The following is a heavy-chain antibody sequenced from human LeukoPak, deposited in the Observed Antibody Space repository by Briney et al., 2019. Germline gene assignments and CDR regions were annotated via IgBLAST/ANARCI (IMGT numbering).Heavy chain of an antibody. Sequence: GGSLRLSCSASGFAFSSFPMHWVRQAPGKGLEYVSVIRSNGENTDYADSVKGRFTISRDNSKNTHYLHMSSLRPEDTAIYYCVKTRVGGGWYGYYLDYWGQGTLVTVSS. V-gene: IGHV3-64D*09. CDR3: VKTRVGGGWYGYYLDY. CDR2: IRSNGENT. D-gene: IGHD6-19*01. J-gene: IGHJ4*02. CDR1: GFAFSSFP.